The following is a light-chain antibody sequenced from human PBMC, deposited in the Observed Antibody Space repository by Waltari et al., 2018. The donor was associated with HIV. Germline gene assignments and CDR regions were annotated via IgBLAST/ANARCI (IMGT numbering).Light chain of an antibody. Sequence: QSALTQPPSASGSPGQSVTISCTGSSSDVGGYNYVPWYQQHPGKAPKVLIYEVSKRPSGVSDRFSGSKSGNTASLTVSGLQADDEADYYCSSHAGSNGVVLGGGTKLTVL. CDR2: EVS. CDR3: SSHAGSNGVV. J-gene: IGLJ2*01. V-gene: IGLV2-8*01. CDR1: SSDVGGYNY.